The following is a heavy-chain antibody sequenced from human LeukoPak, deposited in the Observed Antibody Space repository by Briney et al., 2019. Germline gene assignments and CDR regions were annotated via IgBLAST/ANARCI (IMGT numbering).Heavy chain of an antibody. D-gene: IGHD2-15*01. CDR2: IYPGDSDT. Sequence: GESLKISCKGSGYSFTNYWIAWVRQLPGKGLEWMGIIYPGDSDTRYSPSFQGQVTISADKSTNTAYLKWNSLKASDTAMYYCARALGHCSAGNCYFDYWGQGTLVTVSS. CDR1: GYSFTNYW. J-gene: IGHJ4*02. CDR3: ARALGHCSAGNCYFDY. V-gene: IGHV5-51*01.